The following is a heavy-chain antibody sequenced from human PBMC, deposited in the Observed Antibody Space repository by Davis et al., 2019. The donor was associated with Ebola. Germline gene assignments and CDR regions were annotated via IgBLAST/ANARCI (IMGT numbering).Heavy chain of an antibody. V-gene: IGHV6-1*01. D-gene: IGHD3-10*01. Sequence: PSETLSLTCAISGDTVSGGSGAWNWIRQSPSRGLEWLGRTYYSSKWYNDYAASVKSRITVNPDTSKNQFSLLLSSVTPEDTAIYYCVRGWFRSGMDVWGQGTTVTVSS. CDR1: GDTVSGGSGA. J-gene: IGHJ6*02. CDR3: VRGWFRSGMDV. CDR2: TYYSSKWYN.